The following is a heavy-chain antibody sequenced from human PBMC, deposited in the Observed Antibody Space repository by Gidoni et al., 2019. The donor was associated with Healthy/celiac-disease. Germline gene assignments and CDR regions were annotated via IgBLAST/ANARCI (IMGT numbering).Heavy chain of an antibody. V-gene: IGHV5-51*01. CDR3: ARPSGSYGRDYYGMDV. D-gene: IGHD1-26*01. CDR1: GSSFTSYW. Sequence: EVQLVQSGAEVKKPGASLKISCKGSGSSFTSYWIGWVRQMPGKGLEWMGIIYPGDSDTRYSPSFQGQVTISADKSISTAYLQWSSLKASDTAMYYCARPSGSYGRDYYGMDVWGQGTTVTVSS. CDR2: IYPGDSDT. J-gene: IGHJ6*02.